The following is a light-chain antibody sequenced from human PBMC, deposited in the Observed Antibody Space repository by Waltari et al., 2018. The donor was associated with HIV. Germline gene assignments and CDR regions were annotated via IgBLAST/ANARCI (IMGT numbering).Light chain of an antibody. CDR3: QQYHHIPRT. Sequence: DVVMTQSPDSLAVSLGERATINCKSSLSVLHSSVNKNYLGWFQQKAGQPPKLLIYWASTRASGVPDRFSGSGSGTDFTLTISSLQAEDVAVYYCQQYHHIPRTFGQGTKVEIK. V-gene: IGKV4-1*01. J-gene: IGKJ1*01. CDR1: LSVLHSSVNKNY. CDR2: WAS.